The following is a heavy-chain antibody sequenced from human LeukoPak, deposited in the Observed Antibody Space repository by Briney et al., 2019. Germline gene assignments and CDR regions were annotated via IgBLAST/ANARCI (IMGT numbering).Heavy chain of an antibody. D-gene: IGHD6-6*01. J-gene: IGHJ3*02. Sequence: LSLTCTVSGGSMSSTYWSWIRQPPGKGLEWVSYITSGTIINYADSVKGRFTISRDNAKNSLYLQMNSLRAEDTAVYYCARDTRLSQLVPTFDIWGQGTMVTVSS. CDR1: GGSMSSTY. V-gene: IGHV3-11*04. CDR3: ARDTRLSQLVPTFDI. CDR2: ITSGTII.